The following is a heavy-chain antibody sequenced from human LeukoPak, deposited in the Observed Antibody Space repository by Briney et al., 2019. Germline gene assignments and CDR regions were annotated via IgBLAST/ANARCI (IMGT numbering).Heavy chain of an antibody. CDR3: ARSPDGARRRNDY. D-gene: IGHD1-26*01. J-gene: IGHJ4*02. Sequence: ASVKVSCKTSGYTFSSYDINWVRQAPGQGLEWMGRVNPNSGNTGYAQKFRDRVTMTRSTSISTAYMELSSLRSEDTAVYYCARSPDGARRRNDYWGQGTLVTVSS. CDR1: GYTFSSYD. V-gene: IGHV1-8*01. CDR2: VNPNSGNT.